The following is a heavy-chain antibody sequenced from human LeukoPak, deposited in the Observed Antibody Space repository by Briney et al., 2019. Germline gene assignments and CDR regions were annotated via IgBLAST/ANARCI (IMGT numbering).Heavy chain of an antibody. J-gene: IGHJ2*01. CDR2: TNSDGSST. D-gene: IGHD3-22*01. CDR3: ARVMYYYDSSGYYHYWYFDL. V-gene: IGHV3-74*01. Sequence: GGSLRLSCEASGFTFSDYRMHWVRQAPGKGLVWVSHTNSDGSSTSYADSVKGRSTISRDNAKNTLYLQMNSLRAEDTAVYYCARVMYYYDSSGYYHYWYFDLWGRGTLVTVSS. CDR1: GFTFSDYR.